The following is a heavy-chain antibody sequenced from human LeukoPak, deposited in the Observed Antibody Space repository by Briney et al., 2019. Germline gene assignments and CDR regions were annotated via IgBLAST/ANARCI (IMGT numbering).Heavy chain of an antibody. CDR2: ISYDGSNK. CDR3: AQVGATGY. Sequence: GGSLRLSCAASGFTFSNYGMHWVRQAPGKGLEWVAVISYDGSNKYYADSVKGRFTISRDNAKNTLYLQMNSLRAEDAAVYYCAQVGATGYWGRGTLVTVSS. CDR1: GFTFSNYG. J-gene: IGHJ4*02. V-gene: IGHV3-30*18. D-gene: IGHD1-26*01.